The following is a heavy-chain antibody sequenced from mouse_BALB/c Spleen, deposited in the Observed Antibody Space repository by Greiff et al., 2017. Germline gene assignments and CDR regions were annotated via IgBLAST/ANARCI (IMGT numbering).Heavy chain of an antibody. D-gene: IGHD2-14*01. CDR2: ISSGGSYT. Sequence: EVMLVESGGDLVKPGGSLKLSCAASGFTFSSYGMSWVRQTPDKRLEWVATISSGGSYTYYPDSVKGRFTISRDNAKNTLYLQMSSLKSEDTAMYYCARLYYRSSWFAYWGQGTLVTVSA. V-gene: IGHV5-6*01. CDR3: ARLYYRSSWFAY. CDR1: GFTFSSYG. J-gene: IGHJ3*01.